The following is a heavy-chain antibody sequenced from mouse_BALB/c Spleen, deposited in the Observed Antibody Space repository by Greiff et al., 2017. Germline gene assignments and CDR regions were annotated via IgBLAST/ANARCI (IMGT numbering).Heavy chain of an antibody. V-gene: IGHV1-7*01. CDR1: GYTFTSYW. CDR2: INPSTGYT. Sequence: QVQLQQSGAELAKPGASVKMSCKASGYTFTSYWMHWVKQRPGQGLEWIGYINPSTGYTEYNQKFKDKATLTADKSSSTAYMQLSSLTSEDSAVYYCARYYRYEGFDYWGQGTTLTVSS. J-gene: IGHJ2*01. D-gene: IGHD2-14*01. CDR3: ARYYRYEGFDY.